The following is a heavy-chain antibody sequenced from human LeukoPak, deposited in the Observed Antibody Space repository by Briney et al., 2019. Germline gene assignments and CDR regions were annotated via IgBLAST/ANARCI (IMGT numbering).Heavy chain of an antibody. CDR3: ASEGPNSSSWYDWFDP. J-gene: IGHJ5*02. Sequence: ASVKVSCKASGYTFTSYYMHWVRQAPGQGLEWMGIINPSGGSTSYAQKFQGRVTMTRDTSISTGYMELSRLTSDDTAVYYCASEGPNSSSWYDWFDPWGQGTLVTVSS. CDR1: GYTFTSYY. CDR2: INPSGGST. D-gene: IGHD6-13*01. V-gene: IGHV1-46*01.